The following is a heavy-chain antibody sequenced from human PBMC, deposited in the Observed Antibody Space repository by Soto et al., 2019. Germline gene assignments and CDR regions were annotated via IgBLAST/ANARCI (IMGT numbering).Heavy chain of an antibody. CDR2: VKHGGNT. D-gene: IGHD5-18*01. Sequence: QVQLRQWGARLLKPSETLSLTCAVYDEPFRNYYWSWIRQPPGKGLEWIGEVKHGGNTKYDPSLESRVTTSVDTSKNQFSLKLTSVPAADTAVYYGPGGSQDSYYYWAQGTLVTVSS. CDR1: DEPFRNYY. J-gene: IGHJ4*02. CDR3: PGGSQDSYYY. V-gene: IGHV4-34*02.